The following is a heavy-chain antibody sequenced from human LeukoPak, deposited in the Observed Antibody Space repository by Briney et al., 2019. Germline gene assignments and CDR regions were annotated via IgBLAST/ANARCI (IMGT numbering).Heavy chain of an antibody. CDR3: AREGMAVPAFFEY. CDR2: IYYSGSA. V-gene: IGHV4-59*01. D-gene: IGHD2-8*01. CDR1: GGSISSYY. Sequence: PSETLSLTCTVSGGSISSYYWSWIRQPPGKGLEWIGYIYYSGSANYNPSLKSRVTISVDTSKNQFSLKLSSVTAADTAVYYCAREGMAVPAFFEYWGQGTLVTVSS. J-gene: IGHJ4*02.